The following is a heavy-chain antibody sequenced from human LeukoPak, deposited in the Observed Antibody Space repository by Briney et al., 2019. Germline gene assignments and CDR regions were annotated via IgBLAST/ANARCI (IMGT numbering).Heavy chain of an antibody. J-gene: IGHJ4*02. D-gene: IGHD5-18*01. CDR2: ITGSSSYI. CDR3: ARTRHGYWGY. V-gene: IGHV3-21*04. Sequence: GGSLRLSCAASGFTFSTYYMNWVRQAPGKGLEWVSFITGSSSYIYYTDSVKGRFTISRDNAKNSLFLQMNSLRAEDTAVYYCARTRHGYWGYWGQGTLVTVSS. CDR1: GFTFSTYY.